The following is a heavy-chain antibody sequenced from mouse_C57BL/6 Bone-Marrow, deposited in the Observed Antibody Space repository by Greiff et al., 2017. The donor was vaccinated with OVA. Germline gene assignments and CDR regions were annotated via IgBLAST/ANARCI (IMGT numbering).Heavy chain of an antibody. D-gene: IGHD1-1*01. CDR2: INPSTGGT. CDR3: ARGGWPYGIWFAY. J-gene: IGHJ3*01. Sequence: EVQLQQSGPELVKPGASVKISCKASGYSFTGYYMNWVKQSPEKSLEWIGEINPSTGGTTYNQKFKAKATLTVDKSSSTAYMQLKSLTSEDSAVYYCARGGWPYGIWFAYWGQGTLVTVSA. V-gene: IGHV1-42*01. CDR1: GYSFTGYY.